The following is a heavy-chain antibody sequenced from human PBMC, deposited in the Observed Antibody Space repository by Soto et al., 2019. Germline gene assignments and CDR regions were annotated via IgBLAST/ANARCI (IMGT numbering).Heavy chain of an antibody. J-gene: IGHJ6*02. CDR3: AKKSAYCTNGVCSHLGRSGLYYYGMDV. CDR2: IRGSGGST. CDR1: GFTFSSYS. Sequence: PGGSLRLSCAASGFTFSSYSMSWVRQAPGKGLEWVSAIRGSGGSTYYADSVKGRFTISRDNSKNTLYLQMNSLRAEDTAVYYCAKKSAYCTNGVCSHLGRSGLYYYGMDVWGQGTTVTVSS. V-gene: IGHV3-23*01. D-gene: IGHD2-8*01.